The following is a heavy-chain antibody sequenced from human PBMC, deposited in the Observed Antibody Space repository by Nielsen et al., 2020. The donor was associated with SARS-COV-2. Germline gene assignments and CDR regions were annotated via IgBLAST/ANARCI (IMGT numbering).Heavy chain of an antibody. CDR1: GDTFSTYT. CDR2: IFPMFGAT. J-gene: IGHJ6*02. V-gene: IGHV1-69*06. Sequence: SVKVSCKASGDTFSTYTISWVRQAPGQGLEWMGGIFPMFGATNYGRSFQGRVTITADKSTSTVYMELSSLRSDDTAVYYCARSWDVWGQGTTVTVSS. CDR3: ARSWDV.